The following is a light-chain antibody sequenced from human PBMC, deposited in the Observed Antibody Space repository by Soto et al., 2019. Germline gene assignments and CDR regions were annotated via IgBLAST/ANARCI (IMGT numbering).Light chain of an antibody. J-gene: IGKJ1*01. CDR3: QQYNSYSWT. CDR1: QSISSW. Sequence: DIQMTQSPSTLSASVGDRVTITCRASQSISSWLAWYQQKPGKAPKLLIYAASSLQSGVPSRFSGSGSGTEFTLTISNLQPDDSASYYCQQYNSYSWTFGQGTKVDI. V-gene: IGKV1-5*01. CDR2: AAS.